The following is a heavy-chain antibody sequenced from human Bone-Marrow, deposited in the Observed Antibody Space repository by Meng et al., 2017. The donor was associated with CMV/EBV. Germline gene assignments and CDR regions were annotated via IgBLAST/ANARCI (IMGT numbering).Heavy chain of an antibody. D-gene: IGHD2-2*02. Sequence: GGSLRLSCAASGFTFSSYAMHWVRQAPGKGLEWVAVISYDGSNKYYADSVKGRFTISRDNSKNTLYLQMNSLRAEDTAVYYCARVGVPAAIGYYYGMDVWGQGTTVTASS. CDR1: GFTFSSYA. CDR3: ARVGVPAAIGYYYGMDV. J-gene: IGHJ6*02. CDR2: ISYDGSNK. V-gene: IGHV3-30-3*01.